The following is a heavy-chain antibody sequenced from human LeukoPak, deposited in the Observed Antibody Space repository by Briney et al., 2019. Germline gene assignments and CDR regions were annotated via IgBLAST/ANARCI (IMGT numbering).Heavy chain of an antibody. CDR1: GGSISSGSYY. Sequence: PSETLSLTCTVSGGSISSGSYYWSWIRQPAGLGLVWIGRSYGSGSTNYNPSLRSRVTVSVYTTKNQFSLKLSSVAAADTAVYYCARWGSSGGVIDYWGQGTLVTVSS. CDR3: ARWGSSGGVIDY. CDR2: SYGSGST. V-gene: IGHV4-61*02. D-gene: IGHD3-16*01. J-gene: IGHJ4*02.